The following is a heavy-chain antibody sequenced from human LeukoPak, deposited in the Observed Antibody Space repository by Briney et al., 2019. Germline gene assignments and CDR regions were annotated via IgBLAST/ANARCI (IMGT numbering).Heavy chain of an antibody. D-gene: IGHD6-6*01. V-gene: IGHV4-38-2*01. CDR2: IYHSGST. CDR1: GGSFSGYY. J-gene: IGHJ4*02. Sequence: SETLSPTCAVYGGSFSGYYWGWIRQPPGKGLEWIGSIYHSGSTYYNPSLKSRVTISVDTSKNQFSLKLSSVTAADTAVYYCARQEYSSTYDYWGQGTLVTVSS. CDR3: ARQEYSSTYDY.